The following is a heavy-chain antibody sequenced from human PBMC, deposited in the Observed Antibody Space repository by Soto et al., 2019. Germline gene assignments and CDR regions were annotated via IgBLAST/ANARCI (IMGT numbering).Heavy chain of an antibody. CDR2: IYWDDDK. CDR3: AHRVLRTVFGLVTTTAIYFDI. CDR1: GFSLTTSGVG. Sequence: QITLNESGPPVVRPTETLTLTCRFSGFSLTTSGVGVGWIRQSPGKAPEWLAVIYWDDDKRYSASLKSRLTITKETCKNQLVLKVSDLDPPDTATYYCAHRVLRTVFGLVTTTAIYFDIWGQGTPVAVSS. J-gene: IGHJ4*02. D-gene: IGHD3-3*01. V-gene: IGHV2-5*02.